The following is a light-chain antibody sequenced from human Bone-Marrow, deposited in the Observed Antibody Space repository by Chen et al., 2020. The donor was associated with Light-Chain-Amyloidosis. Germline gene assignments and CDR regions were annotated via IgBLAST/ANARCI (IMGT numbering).Light chain of an antibody. V-gene: IGLV3-25*03. Sequence: SHELPQPHPVTVSPGQTARVTCSGDDLPTKYAYCYQQKPGQAPVLVIHRDTERPSGISERFSGYSSGTTATLTISGVQAEDEADYHCQSADSSGTYEVIFGGGTKLTVL. CDR3: QSADSSGTYEVI. CDR2: RDT. CDR1: DLPTKY. J-gene: IGLJ2*01.